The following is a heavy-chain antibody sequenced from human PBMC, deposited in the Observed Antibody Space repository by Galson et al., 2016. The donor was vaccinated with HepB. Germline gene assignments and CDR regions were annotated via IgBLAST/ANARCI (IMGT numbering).Heavy chain of an antibody. V-gene: IGHV3-7*03. Sequence: SGAEVKKPGESLRLSCAASGFTISSYWMGWVRQAPGKGLEWVANINQDGTEKYYVDSVKGRFTTSRDNARNSLYLQMDSLRAEDTAVYYCARDPGDDSAWYYFDSWGQGTLVTVSS. CDR2: INQDGTEK. CDR3: ARDPGDDSAWYYFDS. CDR1: GFTISSYW. J-gene: IGHJ4*02. D-gene: IGHD6-19*01.